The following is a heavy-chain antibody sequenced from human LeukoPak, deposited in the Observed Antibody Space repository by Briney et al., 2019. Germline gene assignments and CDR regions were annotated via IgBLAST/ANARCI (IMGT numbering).Heavy chain of an antibody. D-gene: IGHD3-3*01. CDR1: GGSISSGGYY. CDR3: ARSGGVVIPNSDY. V-gene: IGHV4-31*03. Sequence: ASETLSLTCTVSGGSISSGGYYWSWIRQHPGKGLEWIGYIYYSGSTYYNPSLKSRVTISVDTSKNQFSLKLSSVTAADTAVYYCARSGGVVIPNSDYWGQGTLVTVSS. CDR2: IYYSGST. J-gene: IGHJ4*02.